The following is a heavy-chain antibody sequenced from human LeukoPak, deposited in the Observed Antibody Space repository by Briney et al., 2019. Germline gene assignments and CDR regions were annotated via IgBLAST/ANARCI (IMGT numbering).Heavy chain of an antibody. D-gene: IGHD5-24*01. CDR2: ISYDGSNK. CDR3: ARGGWSPADGYNFDY. Sequence: GGSLRLSCAASGFTFSSYAMHWVRQAPGKGLEWVAVISYDGSNKYYADTVKGRFTISRDNSKNTLYLQMNSLRAEDTAVYYCARGGWSPADGYNFDYWGQGTLVTVSS. V-gene: IGHV3-30-3*01. J-gene: IGHJ4*02. CDR1: GFTFSSYA.